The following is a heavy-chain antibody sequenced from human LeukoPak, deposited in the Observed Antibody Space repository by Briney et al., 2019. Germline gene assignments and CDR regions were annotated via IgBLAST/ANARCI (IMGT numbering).Heavy chain of an antibody. V-gene: IGHV3-23*01. J-gene: IGHJ4*02. Sequence: GRSLRLSCAASGFTFSTHSMSWVRQAPGKGLEWVSGIRGSGDRTHYADSVKGRFTISRDNSKNTVTLQMNSLTVDDTAVYYCAKYCVTTTCYERLFDFWGQGTLVTVSS. CDR3: AKYCVTTTCYERLFDF. CDR1: GFTFSTHS. CDR2: IRGSGDRT. D-gene: IGHD2-2*01.